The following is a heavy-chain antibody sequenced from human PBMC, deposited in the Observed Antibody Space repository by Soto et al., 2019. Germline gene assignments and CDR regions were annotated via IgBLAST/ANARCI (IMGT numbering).Heavy chain of an antibody. CDR2: IRGSGGST. J-gene: IGHJ4*02. Sequence: EVQLLESGGGLVQPGGSLRLSCAASGFTFSSYAMRWVRQAPVKGLEWVSAIRGSGGSTYYADSVKGRFTISRDNSKNTLYLQMTSLRAEDTAVYYCARRGSGSYYDYWGQGPRVTVS. V-gene: IGHV3-23*01. CDR3: ARRGSGSYYDY. CDR1: GFTFSSYA. D-gene: IGHD1-26*01.